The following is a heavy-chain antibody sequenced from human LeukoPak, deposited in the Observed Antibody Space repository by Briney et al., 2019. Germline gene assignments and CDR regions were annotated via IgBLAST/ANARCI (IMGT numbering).Heavy chain of an antibody. D-gene: IGHD6-19*01. CDR1: GNTFTSYA. CDR2: INAGNGNT. Sequence: GASVKVSCKASGNTFTSYAMHWVRQAPGQRLEWMGWINAGNGNTKYSQKFQGRVTITRDTSASTAYMELSSLRSEDTAVYYCARGGYSSGSPVDYWGQGTLVTVSS. V-gene: IGHV1-3*01. CDR3: ARGGYSSGSPVDY. J-gene: IGHJ4*02.